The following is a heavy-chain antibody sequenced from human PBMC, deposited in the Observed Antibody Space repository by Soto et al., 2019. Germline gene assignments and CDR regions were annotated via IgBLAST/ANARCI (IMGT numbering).Heavy chain of an antibody. CDR3: VKGRDWASGSDY. J-gene: IGHJ4*02. Sequence: ASVKVSCRTSGYTYSEYRMHWLRQAPGQRLEWMGWINAGNGNTKYSQKFQGRVTITRDTSASTAYMELSSLRSEDTAVYYCVKGRDWASGSDYRGQGTLVTVSS. CDR1: GYTYSEYR. CDR2: INAGNGNT. V-gene: IGHV1-3*01. D-gene: IGHD2-21*02.